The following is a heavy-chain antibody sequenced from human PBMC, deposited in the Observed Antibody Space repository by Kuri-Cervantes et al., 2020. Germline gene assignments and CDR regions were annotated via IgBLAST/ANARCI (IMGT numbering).Heavy chain of an antibody. CDR1: GYTFTGYY. Sequence: ASVKVSCKASGYTFTGYYMHWVRQAPGQGLEWMGWINPNSGGTNYAQKFQGRVTMTRDTSISTAYMELSRLRSDGTAVYYCARDDYDYVWGSYHYGMDVWGQGTTVTVSS. CDR2: INPNSGGT. J-gene: IGHJ6*02. CDR3: ARDDYDYVWGSYHYGMDV. D-gene: IGHD3-16*01. V-gene: IGHV1-2*02.